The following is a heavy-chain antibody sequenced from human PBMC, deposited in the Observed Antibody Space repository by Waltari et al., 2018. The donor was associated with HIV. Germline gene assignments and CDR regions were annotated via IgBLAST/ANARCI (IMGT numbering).Heavy chain of an antibody. J-gene: IGHJ4*02. Sequence: QVQLVQSGAEVKKPGSSVRIPCEASKASGHTSSSYSIIWVRQAPGQGLAWMGRIIPILGIANYAQKFQGRVTITADKLATTAYMEVSGLRSEDTAVYYCARGHGAVAINWDQGTPVIVSS. D-gene: IGHD6-19*01. CDR3: ARGHGAVAIN. CDR2: IIPILGIA. CDR1: GHTSSSYS. V-gene: IGHV1-69*02.